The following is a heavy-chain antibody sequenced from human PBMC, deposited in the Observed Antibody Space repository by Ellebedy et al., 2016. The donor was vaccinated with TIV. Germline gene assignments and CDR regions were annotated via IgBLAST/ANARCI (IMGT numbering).Heavy chain of an antibody. CDR2: ISGRGGST. Sequence: GGSLRLSCAASGFTFGRYAMSWVRQAPGKGLEWVSAISGRGGSTYYADSVKGRFALSRDNSKNTMYLQMNSLRVEDTAVYYCAKDMEEAVAGTDYWGQGTPVTVSS. CDR1: GFTFGRYA. J-gene: IGHJ4*02. V-gene: IGHV3-23*01. D-gene: IGHD6-19*01. CDR3: AKDMEEAVAGTDY.